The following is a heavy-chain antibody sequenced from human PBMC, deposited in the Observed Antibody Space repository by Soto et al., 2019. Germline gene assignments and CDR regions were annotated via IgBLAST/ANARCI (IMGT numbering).Heavy chain of an antibody. D-gene: IGHD5-18*01. CDR2: ISYDGSNK. CDR3: ARGEFELWFDY. Sequence: GGSLRLSCAASGFTFSSYAMHWVRQAPGKGLEWVAVISYDGSNKYYADSVKGRFTISRDNSKNTLYLQMNSLRAEDTAVYYCARGEFELWFDYWGQGTLVTVSS. CDR1: GFTFSSYA. V-gene: IGHV3-30-3*01. J-gene: IGHJ4*02.